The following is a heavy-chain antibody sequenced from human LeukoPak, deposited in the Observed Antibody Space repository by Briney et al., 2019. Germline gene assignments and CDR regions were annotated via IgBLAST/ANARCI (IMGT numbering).Heavy chain of an antibody. V-gene: IGHV3-23*01. CDR1: GFTFSSYA. CDR3: ARDDSYGYLEFGAFDI. D-gene: IGHD5-18*01. CDR2: TSGSGGST. Sequence: PGGSLRLSCAASGFTFSSYAMSWVRQAPGKGLEWVSATSGSGGSTYYADSVKGRFTISRDNSKNTLYLQMNSLRAEGTAVYYCARDDSYGYLEFGAFDIWGQGTMVTVSS. J-gene: IGHJ3*02.